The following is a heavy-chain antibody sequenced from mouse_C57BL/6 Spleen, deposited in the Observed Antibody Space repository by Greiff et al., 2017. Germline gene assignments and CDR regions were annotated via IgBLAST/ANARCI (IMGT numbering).Heavy chain of an antibody. V-gene: IGHV3-6*01. CDR1: GYSITSGYY. D-gene: IGHD2-4*01. J-gene: IGHJ4*01. CDR2: ISYDGSN. CDR3: AREEGYDYGDYAMDY. Sequence: EVKLQESGPGLVKPSQSLSLTCSVTGYSITSGYYWNWIRQFPGNKLEWMGYISYDGSNNYNPSLKNRISITRDTSKNQFFLKLNSVTTEDTATYYCAREEGYDYGDYAMDYWGQGTSVTVSS.